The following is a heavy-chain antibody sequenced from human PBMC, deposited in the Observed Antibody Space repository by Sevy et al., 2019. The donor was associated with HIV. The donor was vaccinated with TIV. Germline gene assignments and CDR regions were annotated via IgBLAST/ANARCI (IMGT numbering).Heavy chain of an antibody. CDR3: AKGYHDYVWGSYRAPFDY. D-gene: IGHD3-16*02. V-gene: IGHV3-23*01. CDR1: GFTFSSYA. J-gene: IGHJ4*02. CDR2: ISGSGGST. Sequence: GGSLRLSCVASGFTFSSYAMSWVRQAPGKGLEWVSAISGSGGSTYYADSVKGRFTISRDNSKNTLYLQMNSLRAEDTAVYYCAKGYHDYVWGSYRAPFDYWGQGTLVTVSS.